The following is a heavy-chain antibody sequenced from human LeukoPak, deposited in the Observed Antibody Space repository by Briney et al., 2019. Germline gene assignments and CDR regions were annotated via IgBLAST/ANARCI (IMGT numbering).Heavy chain of an antibody. CDR3: ARVPFMVRGLGWFDP. D-gene: IGHD3-10*01. V-gene: IGHV4-59*01. CDR1: GGSISSYY. J-gene: IGHJ5*02. Sequence: PSETLSLTCTVSGGSISSYYWSWIRQPPGKGLEWIGYIHHSGSTNYNPSLKSRVTISVDTSKNQFSLKLSSVTAADTAVYYCARVPFMVRGLGWFDPWGQGTLVTVSS. CDR2: IHHSGST.